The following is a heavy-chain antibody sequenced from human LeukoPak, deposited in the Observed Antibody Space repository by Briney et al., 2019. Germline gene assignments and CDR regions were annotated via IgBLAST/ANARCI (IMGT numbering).Heavy chain of an antibody. D-gene: IGHD2-21*02. CDR1: GYTFTGHY. CDR2: IYPDSGNT. V-gene: IGHV1-2*02. CDR3: AGVTSITTDF. J-gene: IGHJ4*02. Sequence: ASVKVSCKASGYTFTGHYIHWVRQASGQGLEWMGWIYPDSGNTNYAQKFQGRVTMTRDTSISTAYMELSSLTSDDTAVYYCAGVTSITTDFWGQGTLVTVSS.